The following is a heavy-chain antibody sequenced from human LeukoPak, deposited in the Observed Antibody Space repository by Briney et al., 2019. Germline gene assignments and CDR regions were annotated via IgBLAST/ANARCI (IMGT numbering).Heavy chain of an antibody. CDR3: ARDRGYSYGFPPPFDY. CDR2: ISSSSSYI. V-gene: IGHV3-21*01. D-gene: IGHD5-18*01. Sequence: GGSLRLSCAASGFTFSRYSMNWVRQAPGKGLEWVSSISSSSSYIYYADSVKGRFAISRDNAKNSLYLQMNSLRAEDTAVYFCARDRGYSYGFPPPFDYWGQGTLVTVSS. J-gene: IGHJ4*02. CDR1: GFTFSRYS.